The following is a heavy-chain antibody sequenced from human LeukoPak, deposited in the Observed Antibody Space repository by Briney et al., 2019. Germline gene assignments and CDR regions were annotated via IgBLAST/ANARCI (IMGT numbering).Heavy chain of an antibody. Sequence: PSETLSLTCTVSGGTISSYYWSWIRPPPGKGLAWIGYMYYSGSANYNPSLKCRVTISLGTSNNQFSLRLSSVTAADTAVYYCARDTGYRRFDSWGQGALVTVSS. CDR1: GGTISSYY. CDR2: MYYSGSA. D-gene: IGHD5-12*01. V-gene: IGHV4-59*01. J-gene: IGHJ4*02. CDR3: ARDTGYRRFDS.